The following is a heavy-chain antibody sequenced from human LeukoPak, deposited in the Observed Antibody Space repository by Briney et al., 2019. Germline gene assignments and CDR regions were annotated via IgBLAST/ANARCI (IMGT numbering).Heavy chain of an antibody. CDR3: ARPKSGSYAPGAFDI. Sequence: GESLKISCKGSGYSFTSYWIGWVRRMPGKGLEWMGIIYPGDSNTRYSPSFQGQVTISFDKSISTAYLQWSSPKASDTAMYYCARPKSGSYAPGAFDIWGQGKMVTVSS. V-gene: IGHV5-51*01. D-gene: IGHD1-26*01. J-gene: IGHJ3*02. CDR2: IYPGDSNT. CDR1: GYSFTSYW.